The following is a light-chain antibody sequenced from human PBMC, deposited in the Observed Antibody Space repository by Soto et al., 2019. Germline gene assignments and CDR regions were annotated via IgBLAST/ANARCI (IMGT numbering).Light chain of an antibody. CDR3: QQRSNWPTLT. V-gene: IGKV3-11*01. CDR2: DAS. Sequence: EIVLTQSPATLSLSPGERATLSCRASQSVSSYLSWYQQKPGQAPRLLIYDASNRATGIPARCSGSGAGTDFSLTISSLEPEDFAVYYCQQRSNWPTLTFGGGTQVEIK. CDR1: QSVSSY. J-gene: IGKJ4*01.